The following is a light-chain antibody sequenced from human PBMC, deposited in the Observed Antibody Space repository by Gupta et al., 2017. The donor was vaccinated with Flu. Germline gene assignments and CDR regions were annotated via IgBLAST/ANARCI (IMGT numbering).Light chain of an antibody. CDR1: RLEDKY. Sequence: SYELTQPPSVSLSPGQTASLSCSGDRLEDKYVSWHHQKPGQSPVLVIYQATKRPSGIPDRSSGSTSDTTATLTISKTQARAEDYYYCQTWDRNTWVFGGGTKLTVL. V-gene: IGLV3-1*01. CDR2: QAT. J-gene: IGLJ3*02. CDR3: QTWDRNTWV.